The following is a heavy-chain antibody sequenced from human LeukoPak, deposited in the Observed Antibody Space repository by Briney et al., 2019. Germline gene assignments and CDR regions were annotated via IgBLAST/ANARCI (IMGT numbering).Heavy chain of an antibody. V-gene: IGHV3-23*01. J-gene: IGHJ4*02. CDR2: ISGRGGST. D-gene: IGHD6-19*01. CDR1: GFTFSSYA. CDR3: AKAWLGPSGCIDY. Sequence: GGSLRLSCAASGFTFSSYAMSWVRQAPGKGLEWVSAISGRGGSTYYADSVKGRFTISRDNSKNTLYLQMNSLRAEDTAVYYCAKAWLGPSGCIDYWGQGTLVTVSS.